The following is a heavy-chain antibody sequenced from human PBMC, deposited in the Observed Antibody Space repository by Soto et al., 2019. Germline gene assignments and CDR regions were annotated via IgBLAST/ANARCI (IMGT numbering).Heavy chain of an antibody. J-gene: IGHJ4*02. Sequence: EVQLVESGGGLIQPGGSLRLSCAVSGFTVSNNYMSWVRQAPGKGLEGVSVIYSGGYTAYGDSVKGRFTISRDNSKNTLYLKRNTRGAAGPGVFYGGARPGGGGYWGQGTLVTVSS. CDR3: GARPGGGGY. CDR2: IYSGGYT. CDR1: GFTVSNNY. D-gene: IGHD3-10*01. V-gene: IGHV3-53*01.